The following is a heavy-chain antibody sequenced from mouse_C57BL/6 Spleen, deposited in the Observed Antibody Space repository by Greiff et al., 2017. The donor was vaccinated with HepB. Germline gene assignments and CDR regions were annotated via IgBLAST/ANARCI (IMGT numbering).Heavy chain of an antibody. Sequence: VQLQQSGPELVKPGASVKISCKASGYAFSSSWMNWVKQRPGKGLEWIGRIYPGDGDTNYNGKFKGKATLTADKSSSTAYMQLSSLTSEDSAVYFCARRRDAFDYWGQGTTLTVSS. V-gene: IGHV1-82*01. CDR3: ARRRDAFDY. CDR1: GYAFSSSW. CDR2: IYPGDGDT. J-gene: IGHJ2*01. D-gene: IGHD3-3*01.